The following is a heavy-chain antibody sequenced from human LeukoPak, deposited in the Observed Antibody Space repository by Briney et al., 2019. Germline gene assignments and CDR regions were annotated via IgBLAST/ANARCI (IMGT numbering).Heavy chain of an antibody. CDR1: GFTFSSYS. V-gene: IGHV3-21*01. Sequence: GGSLRLSCAASGFTFSSYSMNWVRQAPGKGLEWVSSISSSSSYIYYADSVKGRFTIFRDNAKNSLYLQMNSLRAEGTAVYYCARDRSVVVVVPAAIENYYYYGMDVWGQGTTVTVSS. D-gene: IGHD2-2*02. CDR2: ISSSSSYI. CDR3: ARDRSVVVVVPAAIENYYYYGMDV. J-gene: IGHJ6*02.